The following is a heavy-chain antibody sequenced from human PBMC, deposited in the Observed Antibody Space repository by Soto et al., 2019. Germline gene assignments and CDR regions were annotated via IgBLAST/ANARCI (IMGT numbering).Heavy chain of an antibody. CDR2: INHSGST. CDR1: GGSFSGYY. V-gene: IGHV4-34*01. CDR3: ARGSPGIAAAGYYYYGMDV. D-gene: IGHD6-13*01. Sequence: SETLSLTCAVYGGSFSGYYWSWIRQPPGKGLEWIGEINHSGSTNYNPSLKSRVTISVDTSKNQFSLKLSSVTAADTAVYYCARGSPGIAAAGYYYYGMDVWGQGTTVTVSS. J-gene: IGHJ6*02.